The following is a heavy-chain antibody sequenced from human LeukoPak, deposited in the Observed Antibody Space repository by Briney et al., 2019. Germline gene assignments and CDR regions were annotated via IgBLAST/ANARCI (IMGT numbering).Heavy chain of an antibody. CDR2: ISSTSSYI. J-gene: IGHJ4*01. D-gene: IGHD1-14*01. Sequence: GGSLRLSCAASGFSISTYSMDWVRQAPGKGLEWVSSISSTSSYIYYADSVKGRFTISRDNAKNSLYLQMNSLRAEDTAVYYCARDAGITGTTDLDYWGHGTLVTVSS. CDR3: ARDAGITGTTDLDY. CDR1: GFSISTYS. V-gene: IGHV3-21*01.